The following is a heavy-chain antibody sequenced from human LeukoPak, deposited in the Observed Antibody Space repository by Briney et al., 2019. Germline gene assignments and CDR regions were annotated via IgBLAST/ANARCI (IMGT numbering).Heavy chain of an antibody. V-gene: IGHV1-2*02. D-gene: IGHD6-13*01. CDR2: INPNSGGT. J-gene: IGHJ4*02. Sequence: ASVKVSCKASGYSFTGYYMHWVRQAPGQGLEWMGWINPNSGGTNYAQKFQGRVTMTRDTSISTAYMELSRLRSDDTAVYYCARGPGPGIAAAVGRSRRTKTSGHADYWGQGTLVTVSS. CDR1: GYSFTGYY. CDR3: ARGPGPGIAAAVGRSRRTKTSGHADY.